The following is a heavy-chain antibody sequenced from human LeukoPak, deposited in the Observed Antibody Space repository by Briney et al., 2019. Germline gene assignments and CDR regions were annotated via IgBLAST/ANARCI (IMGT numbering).Heavy chain of an antibody. J-gene: IGHJ4*02. CDR2: IIPIFGTA. V-gene: IGHV1-69*13. D-gene: IGHD6-19*01. Sequence: SVKVSCKASGGTFSSYAISWVRQAPGQGLEWMGGIIPIFGTANYAQKFQGRVTIIADESTSTAYMELSSLRSEDTAVYYCARSSKDESSGWYGFDYWGQGTLVTVSS. CDR3: ARSSKDESSGWYGFDY. CDR1: GGTFSSYA.